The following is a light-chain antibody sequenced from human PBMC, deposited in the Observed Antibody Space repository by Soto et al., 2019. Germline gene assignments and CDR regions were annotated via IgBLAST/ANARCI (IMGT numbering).Light chain of an antibody. J-gene: IGKJ3*01. CDR3: QQYGSSPGLT. CDR1: QSVSSN. CDR2: GAS. Sequence: DIVMTQTPLSLSVTPGQPASISCKASQSVSSNLAWYQQKPGQAPRLLIYGASSRATGIPDRFSGSGSGTDFTLTISRLEPEDFAVYYCQQYGSSPGLTFGPGTKVDIK. V-gene: IGKV3-20*01.